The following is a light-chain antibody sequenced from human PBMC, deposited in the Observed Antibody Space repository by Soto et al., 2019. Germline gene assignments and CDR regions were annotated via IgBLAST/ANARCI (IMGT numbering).Light chain of an antibody. Sequence: ELVLTHSACTLSWSAGERATLSCRASQSVNNNYLAWYQQKPGQAPRLLIFGASRRATGIPDRFIGSCSGTEFTLTISRLETDDLAMYHCHQHGGSPETFGQGTKVDIK. CDR3: HQHGGSPET. CDR1: QSVNNNY. CDR2: GAS. J-gene: IGKJ1*01. V-gene: IGKV3-20*01.